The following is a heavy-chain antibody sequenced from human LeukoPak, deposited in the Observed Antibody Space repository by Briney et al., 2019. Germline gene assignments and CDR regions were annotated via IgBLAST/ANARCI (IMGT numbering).Heavy chain of an antibody. Sequence: ASVKVSCKASGYTFTSYGISWVRQAPGQGLEWMGWISAYNGNTNYAQKLQGRVTMTTDTSTSTAYMELRSLRSDDTAVYYCARDPDYCSGGSCHGRFDYWGRGTLVTVSS. D-gene: IGHD2-15*01. CDR2: ISAYNGNT. CDR3: ARDPDYCSGGSCHGRFDY. J-gene: IGHJ4*02. V-gene: IGHV1-18*01. CDR1: GYTFTSYG.